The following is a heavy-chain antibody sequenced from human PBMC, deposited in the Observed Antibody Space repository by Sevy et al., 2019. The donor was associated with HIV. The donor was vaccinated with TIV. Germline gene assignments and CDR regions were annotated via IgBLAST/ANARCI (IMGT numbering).Heavy chain of an antibody. CDR3: ARGLGFGKPTYYYYGMDV. CDR2: IYTSGST. Sequence: SETLSLTCTVSGDSISSYYWSWIRQPAGKGLEWIGRIYTSGSTNYNPSLKSRVTMSVDTSKNQFSLKLSSVTAADTAVYYSARGLGFGKPTYYYYGMDVWGQGTTVTVSS. CDR1: GDSISSYY. D-gene: IGHD3-10*01. V-gene: IGHV4-4*07. J-gene: IGHJ6*02.